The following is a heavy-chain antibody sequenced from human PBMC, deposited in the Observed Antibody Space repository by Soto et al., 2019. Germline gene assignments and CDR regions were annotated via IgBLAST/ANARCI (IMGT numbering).Heavy chain of an antibody. CDR1: GGSLSSSSHY. J-gene: IGHJ4*02. V-gene: IGHV4-39*01. CDR3: AGRRAGDYFFDY. CDR2: IYYGGST. Sequence: QLQLQESGPGLVKPSETLALTCTVSGGSLSSSSHYWGWIRQPPGKGLEWIGTIYYGGSTSYSPSLRRRVTISVDASKTQFSLRLTSLTATDTAVYYCAGRRAGDYFFDYWGQGTLVTVSS. D-gene: IGHD1-26*01.